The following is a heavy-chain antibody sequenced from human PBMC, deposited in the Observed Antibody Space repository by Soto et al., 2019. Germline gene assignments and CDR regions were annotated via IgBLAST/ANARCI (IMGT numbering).Heavy chain of an antibody. CDR2: ISFHGENK. CDR1: GFTFNAYS. D-gene: IGHD5-12*01. CDR3: AREAGSAATMRFDL. J-gene: IGHJ4*02. Sequence: QVQLEESGGGVVQPGRSLRLSCAASGFTFNAYSMHWVRQAPGKGLEWVAVISFHGENKHYAESVKGRFTISRDNSMDTLYLQMNSLRPEDTAVFFCAREAGSAATMRFDLWGQGTLVTVSS. V-gene: IGHV3-30*04.